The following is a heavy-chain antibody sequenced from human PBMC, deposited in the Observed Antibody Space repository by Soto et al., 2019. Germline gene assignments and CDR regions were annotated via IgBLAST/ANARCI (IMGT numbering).Heavy chain of an antibody. Sequence: PGESLKISCEGSGYTFTNYWIGSVRQMPGKGLEWMGAIYPGDSDIRYSPSLQGQVTISADKSISTAYLQWSSLKASDTAMYYCARHFSPYGDYRYFDYWGQGALVTVSS. V-gene: IGHV5-51*01. J-gene: IGHJ4*02. CDR3: ARHFSPYGDYRYFDY. D-gene: IGHD4-17*01. CDR2: IYPGDSDI. CDR1: GYTFTNYW.